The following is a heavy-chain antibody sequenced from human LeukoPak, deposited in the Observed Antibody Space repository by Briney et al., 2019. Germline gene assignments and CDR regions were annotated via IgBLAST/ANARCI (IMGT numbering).Heavy chain of an antibody. CDR3: AKDIQYSGYDFDY. CDR2: IRQDGSKI. V-gene: IGHV3-30*02. CDR1: GFTFNNYG. J-gene: IGHJ4*02. D-gene: IGHD5-12*01. Sequence: GGSLRLSCAASGFTFNNYGMHWVRQAPGKGLEWVAFIRQDGSKIYYGDSVKGRFTISRDNSKDTLYLQINSLRAEDTAVYYCAKDIQYSGYDFDYWGQGTLVTVSS.